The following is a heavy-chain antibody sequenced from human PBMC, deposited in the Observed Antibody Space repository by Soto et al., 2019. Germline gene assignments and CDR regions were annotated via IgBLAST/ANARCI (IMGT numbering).Heavy chain of an antibody. CDR2: IIPIFGTA. D-gene: IGHD3-3*01. CDR1: GGTFSSYA. V-gene: IGHV1-69*13. Sequence: SVKVSCASSGGTFSSYAVSGVRQAPGQGLEWMGGIIPIFGTANYAQKFQGRVTITADESTSTAYMELSSLRSEDTAVYYCARGQLGVVIMDYWGHGTLVTVSS. CDR3: ARGQLGVVIMDY. J-gene: IGHJ4*01.